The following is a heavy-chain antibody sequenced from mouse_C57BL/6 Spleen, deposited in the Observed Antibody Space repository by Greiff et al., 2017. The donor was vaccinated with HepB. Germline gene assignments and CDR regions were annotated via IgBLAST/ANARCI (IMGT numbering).Heavy chain of an antibody. Sequence: QVQLQQSGPELVKPGASVKLSCKASGYTFTSYDINWVKQRPGQGLEWIGWIYPRDGSTKYNEKFKGKATLTVDTSSSTAYMDLHSLTSEDSAVYFCARHSSGYGYYAMDYWGQGTSVTVSS. CDR2: IYPRDGST. CDR1: GYTFTSYD. CDR3: ARHSSGYGYYAMDY. J-gene: IGHJ4*01. D-gene: IGHD3-2*02. V-gene: IGHV1-85*01.